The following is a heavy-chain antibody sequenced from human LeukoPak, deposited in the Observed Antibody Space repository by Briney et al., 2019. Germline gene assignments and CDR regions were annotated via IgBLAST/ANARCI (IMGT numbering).Heavy chain of an antibody. J-gene: IGHJ5*02. CDR1: GGTFSSYA. CDR2: IIPIFGTA. Sequence: ASVKVSCKASGGTFSSYAISWVRQAPGQGLEWMGGIIPIFGTANYAQKFQGRVTITADESTSTAYMELSSLRSEDTAVYYCAREKYLSIAAAGTVWFDPWGQGTLVTVSS. D-gene: IGHD6-13*01. V-gene: IGHV1-69*13. CDR3: AREKYLSIAAAGTVWFDP.